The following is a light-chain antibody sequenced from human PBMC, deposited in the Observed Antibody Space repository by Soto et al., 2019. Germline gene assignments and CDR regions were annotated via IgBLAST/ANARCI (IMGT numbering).Light chain of an antibody. Sequence: QSVLTQPPSASGTPGQRVTISCSGSSSNIGSNTVNWYQQLPGTDPTLLIYSNNQRPSGVPDRFSGSKSGTSASLAISGLQSEDEADYYCAAWDDSLNGPVFGGGTKLTVL. CDR3: AAWDDSLNGPV. CDR1: SSNIGSNT. V-gene: IGLV1-44*01. J-gene: IGLJ2*01. CDR2: SNN.